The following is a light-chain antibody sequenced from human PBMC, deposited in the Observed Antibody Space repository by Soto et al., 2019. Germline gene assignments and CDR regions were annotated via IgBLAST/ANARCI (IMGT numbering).Light chain of an antibody. J-gene: IGKJ1*01. CDR1: LAMNTY. V-gene: IGKV1-9*01. Sequence: DIQLTQSPSFLSASVGDRVTISCRASLAMNTYIAWYQQRPRAAPQLLVYGASTLYTGVPSRFSGSGSGTEFTLTISSLRHDDFATYYYQQYNSYWTFGQGTKVDIK. CDR2: GAS. CDR3: QQYNSYWT.